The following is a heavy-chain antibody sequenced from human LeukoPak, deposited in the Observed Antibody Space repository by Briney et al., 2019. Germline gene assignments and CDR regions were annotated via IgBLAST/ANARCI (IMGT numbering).Heavy chain of an antibody. CDR2: IYSDNT. CDR3: ATSPDPFHGLFDY. CDR1: GFTFSSYS. D-gene: IGHD2/OR15-2a*01. Sequence: GGSLRLSCAAPGFTFSSYSMSWVRQVPGKGLEWVSFIYSDNTHYSDSVKGRFTISRDNSKNTLYLQMNSLRAEDTAVYYCATSPDPFHGLFDYWGQGTLVTVSS. J-gene: IGHJ4*02. V-gene: IGHV3-23*03.